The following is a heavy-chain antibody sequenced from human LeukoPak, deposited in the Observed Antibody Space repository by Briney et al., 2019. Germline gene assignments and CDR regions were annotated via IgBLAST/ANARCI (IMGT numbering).Heavy chain of an antibody. CDR1: GGSISSGGYS. Sequence: PSETLSLTCAVSGGSISSGGYSWSWIRQPPGTGLEWTGYIYHSGSTYYNPSLKSRVTISVDRSKNQFSLKLSSVTAADTAVYYCARGKGPYYYDSSGYYYFDYWGQGTLVTVSS. V-gene: IGHV4-30-2*01. D-gene: IGHD3-22*01. CDR2: IYHSGST. J-gene: IGHJ4*02. CDR3: ARGKGPYYYDSSGYYYFDY.